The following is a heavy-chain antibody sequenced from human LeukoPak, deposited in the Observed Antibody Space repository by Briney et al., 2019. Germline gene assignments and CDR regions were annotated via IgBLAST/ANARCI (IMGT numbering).Heavy chain of an antibody. D-gene: IGHD6-19*01. Sequence: GGSLRLSCAASGFTFSSYAMSWVRQAPGKGLEWVSHIHYSPGYTYYADSVKGRFTISRDNSKNTLYLQMNSLRAEGTAVYYCAKGYSGAWYDFDSWGQGTLVTVSS. CDR3: AKGYSGAWYDFDS. CDR2: IHYSPGYT. V-gene: IGHV3-23*01. CDR1: GFTFSSYA. J-gene: IGHJ4*02.